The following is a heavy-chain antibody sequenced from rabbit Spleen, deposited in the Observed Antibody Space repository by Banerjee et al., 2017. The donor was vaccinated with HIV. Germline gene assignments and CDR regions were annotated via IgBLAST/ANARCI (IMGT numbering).Heavy chain of an antibody. D-gene: IGHD1-1*01. CDR1: GFSFSGSYW. J-gene: IGHJ4*01. V-gene: IGHV1S40*01. CDR3: ARDLTNIIGWNFGW. Sequence: QSLEEYGGGLVKPGASLTLTCTASGFSFSGSYWICWVRQAPGKGLEWIACIYTGSSFSPYYASWAKGRFTFSRTSSTTVTLQMTSLTAADTATYFCARDLTNIIGWNFGWWGQGTLVTVS. CDR2: IYTGSSFSP.